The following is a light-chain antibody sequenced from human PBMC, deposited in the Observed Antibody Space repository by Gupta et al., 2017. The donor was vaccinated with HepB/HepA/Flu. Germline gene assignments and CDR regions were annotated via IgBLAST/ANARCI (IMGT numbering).Light chain of an antibody. V-gene: IGKV3-11*01. CDR3: QQRSIWPPIT. J-gene: IGKJ5*01. CDR2: DAS. Sequence: EIVLTQSPATLSLSPGERATLSCRASRSVSNSLAWYQQKDGQAPRLVIYDASNRDTGIPARFSGSGYGKDFPLTISGREPEDFAVYYCQQRSIWPPITFGQGTPVEI. CDR1: RSVSNS.